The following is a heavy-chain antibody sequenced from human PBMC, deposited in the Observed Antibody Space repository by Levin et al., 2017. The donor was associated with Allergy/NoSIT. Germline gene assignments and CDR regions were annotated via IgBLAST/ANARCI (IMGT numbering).Heavy chain of an antibody. CDR3: AKFPMTTVTTGDY. CDR1: GFTFSSYA. V-gene: IGHV3-23*01. Sequence: GESLKISCAASGFTFSSYAMSWVRQAPGKGLEWVSAISGSGGSTYYADSVKGRFTISRDNSKNTLYLQMNSLRAEDTAVYYCAKFPMTTVTTGDYWGQGTLVTVSS. CDR2: ISGSGGST. D-gene: IGHD4-17*01. J-gene: IGHJ4*02.